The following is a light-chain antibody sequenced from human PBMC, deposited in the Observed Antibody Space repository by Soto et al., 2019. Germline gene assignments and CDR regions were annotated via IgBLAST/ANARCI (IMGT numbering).Light chain of an antibody. J-gene: IGKJ4*01. V-gene: IGKV3-15*01. Sequence: EIVMTQSPATLSVSPGERVTLSCRASQSVSSNLGWYQQKPGQAPRLLIYGASTRATGIPARFSGSGSGTEFTLTISSLQSEDFAVYYWQQYNNWPPLTFGGGTKVEIK. CDR1: QSVSSN. CDR3: QQYNNWPPLT. CDR2: GAS.